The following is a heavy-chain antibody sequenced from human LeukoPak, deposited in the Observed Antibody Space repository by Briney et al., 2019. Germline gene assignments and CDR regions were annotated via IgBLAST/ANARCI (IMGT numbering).Heavy chain of an antibody. CDR3: ARQSRDGSKTRGYYFDY. CDR2: IYPADSDT. D-gene: IGHD3-10*01. CDR1: GYIFTHYW. Sequence: GESLKISCRVSGYIFTHYWIGWVRQMPGNGLESMGIIYPADSDTTYSPSFQGQVTISADKSISTVYLQWSSLKASDTAMYYCARQSRDGSKTRGYYFDYWGQGTLVTVSS. J-gene: IGHJ4*02. V-gene: IGHV5-51*01.